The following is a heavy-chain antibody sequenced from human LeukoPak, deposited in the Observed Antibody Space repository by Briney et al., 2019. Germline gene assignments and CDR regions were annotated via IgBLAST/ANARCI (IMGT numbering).Heavy chain of an antibody. D-gene: IGHD2-2*01. CDR2: IKQDGSEK. CDR3: ARVSYCSSTSCYDY. CDR1: GFRFSSNW. Sequence: GGSLRLSCAASGFRFSSNWMSWVRQAPGQGMEWVASIKQDGSEKDYVDSVKGRFTISRDNAKNSLYLQMNSLRAEDTAVYYCARVSYCSSTSCYDYWGQGTLVTVSS. V-gene: IGHV3-7*04. J-gene: IGHJ4*02.